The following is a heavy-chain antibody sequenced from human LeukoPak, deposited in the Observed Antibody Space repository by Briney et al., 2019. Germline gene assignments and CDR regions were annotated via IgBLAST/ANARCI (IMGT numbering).Heavy chain of an antibody. Sequence: SETLSLTCDVPGVSFSTYYWSWIRQSPEKGLEWIGEVNHSGYTNYNPSLKGRVTISVDMSKNQFSLKLRSVTAADTAVYYCASRGQSYSSGWFDYWGQGTLVTVSS. CDR2: VNHSGYT. V-gene: IGHV4-34*01. CDR1: GVSFSTYY. J-gene: IGHJ4*02. D-gene: IGHD6-19*01. CDR3: ASRGQSYSSGWFDY.